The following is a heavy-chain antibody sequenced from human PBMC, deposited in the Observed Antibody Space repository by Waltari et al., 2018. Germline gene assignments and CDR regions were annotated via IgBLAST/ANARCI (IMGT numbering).Heavy chain of an antibody. V-gene: IGHV3-30*04. CDR1: EFTFSSFA. Sequence: QVQLVESGGGVVQPGRSLRLSCAASEFTFSSFAMHWVRQAPGKGLEWVAVISYKGRNIYYGDSVKGRFTISRDNAKKMLYLQMNSLRAEDTAVYYCARDLCDRTNCHGMDVWGQGTTVTVSS. D-gene: IGHD1-1*01. CDR2: ISYKGRNI. J-gene: IGHJ6*02. CDR3: ARDLCDRTNCHGMDV.